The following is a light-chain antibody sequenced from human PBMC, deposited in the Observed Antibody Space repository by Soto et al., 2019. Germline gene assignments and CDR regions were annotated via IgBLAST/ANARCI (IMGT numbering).Light chain of an antibody. CDR2: EVS. CDR3: TSYTGSSSLVV. V-gene: IGLV2-14*01. Sequence: QSVLTQPASVSGSPGQSITISCTGTSSDVGGYNYVSWYQQHPGKAPKLMIYEVSNRPSGVSTRFSGSKSGTTASLTISGLQAEDEADYYCTSYTGSSSLVVFGGGTKVTVL. J-gene: IGLJ2*01. CDR1: SSDVGGYNY.